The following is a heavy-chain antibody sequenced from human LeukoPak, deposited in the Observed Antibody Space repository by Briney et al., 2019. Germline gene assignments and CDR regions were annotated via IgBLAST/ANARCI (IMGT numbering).Heavy chain of an antibody. CDR3: ARSVNWAFDS. V-gene: IGHV6-1*01. CDR2: TYYRSKWYN. J-gene: IGHJ4*02. D-gene: IGHD7-27*01. CDR1: GDSVSSNSAG. Sequence: SQTLSLTCAISGDSVSSNSAGWHWIRQSPSKGLEWLGGTYYRSKWYNDYTISVKSRITINPDTSKNQFSLHLNSVTPEDTAVYYCARSVNWAFDSWGQGTLVTVSS.